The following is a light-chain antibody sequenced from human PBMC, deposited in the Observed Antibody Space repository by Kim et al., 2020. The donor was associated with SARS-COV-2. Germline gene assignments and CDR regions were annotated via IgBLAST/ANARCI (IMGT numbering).Light chain of an antibody. V-gene: IGKV3-15*01. CDR1: QSVGSR. CDR2: EIS. J-gene: IGKJ4*01. Sequence: EIVLTQSPATLSVSPGERATLSCRASQSVGSRLAWYQQKPGQAPRLLIYEISTRATGIPARFTASGSGTQFTLTVTNLQSEDSAVYFCQQHIDWPLTFGGGTKVDIK. CDR3: QQHIDWPLT.